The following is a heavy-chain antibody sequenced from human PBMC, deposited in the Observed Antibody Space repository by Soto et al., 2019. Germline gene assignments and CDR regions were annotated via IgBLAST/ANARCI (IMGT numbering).Heavy chain of an antibody. D-gene: IGHD5-18*01. Sequence: ETLSLTCTVSGGSISSYYWSWIRQPPGKGLEWIGYIYYSGSTNYNPSLKSRVTISVDTSKNQFSLKLSSVTAADTAVYYCARESGYSYGSHYFDYWGQGTLVTVSS. CDR2: IYYSGST. J-gene: IGHJ4*02. CDR3: ARESGYSYGSHYFDY. V-gene: IGHV4-59*01. CDR1: GGSISSYY.